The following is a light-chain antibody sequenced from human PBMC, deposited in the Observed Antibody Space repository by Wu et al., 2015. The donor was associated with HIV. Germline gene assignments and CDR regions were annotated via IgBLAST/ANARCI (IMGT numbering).Light chain of an antibody. CDR2: DAS. V-gene: IGKV3D-20*02. CDR3: RQCHDWPPS. J-gene: IGKJ4*01. Sequence: ETVLTQSPGTLSLSPGERATLSCRASQSVSSSYLAWYQRRPGQTSRLLIFDASSRATGIPDRFSGSGSGTDFSLTITDIQSEDSAVYYCRQCHDWPPSFGGGSKVET. CDR1: QSVSSSY.